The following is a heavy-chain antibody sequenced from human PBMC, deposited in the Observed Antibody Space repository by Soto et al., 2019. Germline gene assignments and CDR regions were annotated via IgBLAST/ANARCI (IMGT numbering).Heavy chain of an antibody. J-gene: IGHJ5*02. CDR2: IYYSGST. V-gene: IGHV4-39*01. D-gene: IGHD3-22*01. CDR1: GGSISSSSYY. CDR3: ARPKTYYYDSSGRGWFDP. Sequence: QLQLQESGPGLVKPSETLSLTCTVSGGSISSSSYYWGWIRQPPGKGLEWIGSIYYSGSTYYNPSLKSRVTISVDTSKNQFSLKLSSVTAADTAVYYCARPKTYYYDSSGRGWFDPWGQGTLVTVSS.